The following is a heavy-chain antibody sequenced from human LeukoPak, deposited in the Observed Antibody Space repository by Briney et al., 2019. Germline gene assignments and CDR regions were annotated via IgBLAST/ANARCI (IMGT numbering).Heavy chain of an antibody. CDR2: ISSTSVSI. CDR3: ARRQLGPRLWDAFDV. J-gene: IGHJ3*01. V-gene: IGHV3-48*04. D-gene: IGHD7-27*01. Sequence: GGSLRLSCAASGFTFSIYTMNWVRQAPGKGLEWVAYISSTSVSIDYADSVKGRFSISRDNAKNSLYLQINSLGAEDTAVYYCARRQLGPRLWDAFDVWGQGTEVTVSS. CDR1: GFTFSIYT.